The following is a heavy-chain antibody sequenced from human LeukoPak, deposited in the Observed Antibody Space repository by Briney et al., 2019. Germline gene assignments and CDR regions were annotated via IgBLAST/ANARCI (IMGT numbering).Heavy chain of an antibody. Sequence: SVKVSCKASGFTFTSSTIQWVRQARGQRLEWIGWIVVGRGDTNYAQKFQGRVTMTRDTSTSTVYMELSSLRSEDTAVYYCAREDSSGWYVFDYWGQGTLVTVSS. CDR2: IVVGRGDT. CDR3: AREDSSGWYVFDY. D-gene: IGHD6-19*01. J-gene: IGHJ4*02. V-gene: IGHV1-58*02. CDR1: GFTFTSST.